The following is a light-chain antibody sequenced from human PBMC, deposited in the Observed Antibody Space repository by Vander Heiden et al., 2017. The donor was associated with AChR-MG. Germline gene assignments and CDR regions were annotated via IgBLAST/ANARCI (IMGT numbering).Light chain of an antibody. V-gene: IGLV1-44*01. CDR2: TNN. CDR1: SSNIGSNP. CDR3: AAWDDSVKGVV. J-gene: IGLJ2*01. Sequence: QSVLTQPPSASGTPGQRVTISCSGSSSNIGSNPVNWYQQLPGTAPKLLIYTNNQRPSGVPDRFSGSKSGTSASLAISGLQSEDEAEYYCAAWDDSVKGVVFGGGTKLTGL.